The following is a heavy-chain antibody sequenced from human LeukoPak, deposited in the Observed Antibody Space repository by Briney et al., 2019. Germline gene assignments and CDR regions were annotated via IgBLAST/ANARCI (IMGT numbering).Heavy chain of an antibody. D-gene: IGHD6-13*01. CDR2: IIPIFGTA. V-gene: IGHV1-69*05. CDR3: AKDPSSSWYPTWFDP. Sequence: SVKVSCKASEGTFSRYAISWVRQAPGQGLEWMGGIIPIFGTANYAQKFQGRVTMTRDTSISTAYMELSRLRSDDTAVYYCAKDPSSSWYPTWFDPWGQGTLVTVSS. J-gene: IGHJ5*02. CDR1: EGTFSRYA.